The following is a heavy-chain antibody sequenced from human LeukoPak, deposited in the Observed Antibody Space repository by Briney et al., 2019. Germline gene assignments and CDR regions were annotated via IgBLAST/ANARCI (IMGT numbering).Heavy chain of an antibody. CDR3: ARGTLNGSSWYYYYYYYYMDV. CDR1: GFTFNNYG. D-gene: IGHD6-13*01. V-gene: IGHV3-30*03. J-gene: IGHJ6*03. Sequence: GGSLRLSCAASGFTFNNYGMHWVRQAPGKGLEWVAIISYDGSNTYYADSVKGRFTISRDNSKNTLYLQMNSLRAEDTAVYYCARGTLNGSSWYYYYYYYYMDVWGKGTTVTVSS. CDR2: ISYDGSNT.